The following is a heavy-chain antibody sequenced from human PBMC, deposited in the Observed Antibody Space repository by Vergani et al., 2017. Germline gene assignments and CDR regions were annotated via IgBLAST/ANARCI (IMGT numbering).Heavy chain of an antibody. CDR2: ISAYNGNT. J-gene: IGHJ4*02. CDR3: ARFAYCGGDCYASGDY. Sequence: HVQLVQSGAEVKKPGASVKVSCKASGYTFTSYGISWVRQAPGQGLEWMGWISAYNGNTNYAQKIQGRVTMTTDTSTSTAYMELRSLRSDDTAVYYCARFAYCGGDCYASGDYWGQGTLVTVSS. D-gene: IGHD2-21*02. V-gene: IGHV1-18*01. CDR1: GYTFTSYG.